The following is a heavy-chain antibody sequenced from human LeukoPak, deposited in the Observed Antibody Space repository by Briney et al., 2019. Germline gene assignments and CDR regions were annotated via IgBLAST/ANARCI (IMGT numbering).Heavy chain of an antibody. CDR3: ARGAGYSREVNYYHYMDV. J-gene: IGHJ6*03. V-gene: IGHV4-39*02. CDR2: HYYSGST. D-gene: IGHD5-12*01. CDR1: GASINSSGYY. Sequence: SETLSLTCTVSGASINSSGYYWGWIRQPPGKGLEWIGSHYYSGSTYYNPSLKSRVTISVDTSKNHFSLKLNSVTAADTAVYYCARGAGYSREVNYYHYMDVWGKGTTVTVSS.